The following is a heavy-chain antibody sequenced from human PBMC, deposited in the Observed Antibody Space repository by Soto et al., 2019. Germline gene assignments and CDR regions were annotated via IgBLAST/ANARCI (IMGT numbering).Heavy chain of an antibody. CDR3: AREAISGGNWFDP. V-gene: IGHV4-30-2*01. D-gene: IGHD3-10*01. J-gene: IGHJ5*02. Sequence: PSETLSLTCAVSGGSISSGGYSWSWIRQPPGKGLEWIGYIYHSGSTYYNPSLKSRVTISVDRSKNQFSLKLSSVTAADTAVYYCAREAISGGNWFDPWGQGTLVTVPQ. CDR2: IYHSGST. CDR1: GGSISSGGYS.